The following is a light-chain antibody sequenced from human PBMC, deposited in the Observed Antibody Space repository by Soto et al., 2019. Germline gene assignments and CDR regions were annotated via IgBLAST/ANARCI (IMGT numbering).Light chain of an antibody. CDR2: AAS. Sequence: DILLIQSPATLSASVGDRITITCRASENIFKFLAWYQQRSGSAPNLLIYAASDLERGVPSRFSGSGSGTEFTLTIDNLQPNDSATNLRQHYHSQSITFGGGTQVDVK. CDR1: ENIFKF. V-gene: IGKV1-5*01. CDR3: QHYHSQSIT. J-gene: IGKJ4*01.